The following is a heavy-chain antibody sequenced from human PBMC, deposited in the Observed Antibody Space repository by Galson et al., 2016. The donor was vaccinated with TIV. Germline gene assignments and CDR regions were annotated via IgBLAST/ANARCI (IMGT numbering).Heavy chain of an antibody. Sequence: SLRLSCAASGFIISPYGLHWVRQAPGKGLEWVAVISSDGNTKDYADSVKGRFTISRDNSKNTLYLQMSSLRPEDTAVYYCASETCYYDSRVYAPLRFWGQGTSVTVS. CDR1: GFIISPYG. J-gene: IGHJ6*02. D-gene: IGHD3-22*01. CDR3: ASETCYYDSRVYAPLRF. V-gene: IGHV3-30*03. CDR2: ISSDGNTK.